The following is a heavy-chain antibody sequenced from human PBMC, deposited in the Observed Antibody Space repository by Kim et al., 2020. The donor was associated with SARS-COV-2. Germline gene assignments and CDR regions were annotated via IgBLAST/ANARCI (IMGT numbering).Heavy chain of an antibody. CDR1: GFIFRNYA. V-gene: IGHV3-23*01. D-gene: IGHD3-10*01. J-gene: IGHJ4*02. Sequence: RGSLRLSCAASGFIFRNYAMSWVRQAPGQGLEWVSAITTSGGSTYYADSVKGRFTISRDNSKNTLYLQMNTMRAEDTAVYYCAKSGSYSSYFDFWGQGTLVTVSS. CDR3: AKSGSYSSYFDF. CDR2: ITTSGGST.